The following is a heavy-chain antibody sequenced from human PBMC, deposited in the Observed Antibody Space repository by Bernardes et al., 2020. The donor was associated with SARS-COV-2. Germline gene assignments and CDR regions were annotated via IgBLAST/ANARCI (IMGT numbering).Heavy chain of an antibody. CDR2: ISYDGSNE. V-gene: IGHV3-30*03. CDR1: GFSFSSYG. J-gene: IGHJ4*02. CDR3: ARGPPGGFGELLPLDY. D-gene: IGHD3-10*01. Sequence: GGSLRLSRAASGFSFSSYGMHWVRQAPGKGLEWVAVISYDGSNEYYAESVKGRFTISRDTSKNTLYLHMNSLISEDTAVYYCARGPPGGFGELLPLDYWGQGTLVTVSS.